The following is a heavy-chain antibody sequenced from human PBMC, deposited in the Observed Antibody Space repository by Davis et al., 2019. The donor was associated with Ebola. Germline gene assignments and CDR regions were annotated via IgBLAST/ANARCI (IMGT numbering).Heavy chain of an antibody. CDR3: AKDTSNIWFDI. CDR1: GFTFGDYA. V-gene: IGHV3-23*01. J-gene: IGHJ3*02. D-gene: IGHD1-26*01. CDR2: LGASADT. Sequence: GGSLRLSCTASGFTFGDYAMSWVRQAPGKGLEWVSTLGASADTYYADSVKGRFTISRDNSKNTLYLQMNGLRVEDTAIYYCAKDTSNIWFDIWGQGTNVTVSS.